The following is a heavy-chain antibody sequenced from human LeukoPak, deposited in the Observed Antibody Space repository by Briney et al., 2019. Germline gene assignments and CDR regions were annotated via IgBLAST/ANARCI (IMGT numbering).Heavy chain of an antibody. V-gene: IGHV3-30*04. Sequence: GGSLRLSCAASGFIFSSYAMNGVRQAPGKGLEWVADISYDGSVKYYADSVKGRFTISRDNAKNTLYLEMNSLREEDTGVYYCARDGYGDYVHYYGMDVWGQGTTVTVSS. CDR2: ISYDGSVK. J-gene: IGHJ6*02. CDR3: ARDGYGDYVHYYGMDV. D-gene: IGHD4-17*01. CDR1: GFIFSSYA.